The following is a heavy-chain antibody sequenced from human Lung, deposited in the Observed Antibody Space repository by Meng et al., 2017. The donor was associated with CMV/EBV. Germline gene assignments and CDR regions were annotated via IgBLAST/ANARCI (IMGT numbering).Heavy chain of an antibody. V-gene: IGHV4-4*02. CDR1: GVSISSSNW. J-gene: IGHJ4*02. D-gene: IGHD2-2*01. CDR2: SDHSGNT. Sequence: QVQLQESCPGLVKPSGTLSLTCGVSGVSISSSNWWTWVRQPPGKGLVWIGESDHSGNTYYNPSVKSRVTISVDKSKNVFSLNLSSVTAADTAVYYCATVRGGCARTSCYVENWGQGTLVTVSS. CDR3: ATVRGGCARTSCYVEN.